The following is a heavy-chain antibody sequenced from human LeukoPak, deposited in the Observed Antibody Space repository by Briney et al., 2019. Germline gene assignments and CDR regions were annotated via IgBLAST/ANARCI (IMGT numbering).Heavy chain of an antibody. CDR1: GYSFTNYW. Sequence: GESLKISCKGSGYSFTNYWIGWVRQMPGKGLEWMGIIYPGDSDTRYSPSFQGQVTISADKSISTAYLQWSSLKASDTAMYYCAIPYYDSSGYPTYYFDYWGQGTLVTVSS. CDR3: AIPYYDSSGYPTYYFDY. CDR2: IYPGDSDT. V-gene: IGHV5-51*01. D-gene: IGHD3-22*01. J-gene: IGHJ4*02.